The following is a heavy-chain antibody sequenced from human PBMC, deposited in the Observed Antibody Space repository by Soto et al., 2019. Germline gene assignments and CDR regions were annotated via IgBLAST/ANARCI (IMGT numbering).Heavy chain of an antibody. J-gene: IGHJ5*02. CDR3: AKDRPFIGVKLELLVWFDP. CDR1: GFTFSSYA. V-gene: IGHV3-23*01. D-gene: IGHD1-7*01. Sequence: GGSLRLSCAASGFTFSSYAMSWVRQAPGKGLEWVSAISGSGGSTYYADSVKGRFTISRDNSKNTLYLQMNSLRAEDTAVYYCAKDRPFIGVKLELLVWFDPWGQGTLVTVSS. CDR2: ISGSGGST.